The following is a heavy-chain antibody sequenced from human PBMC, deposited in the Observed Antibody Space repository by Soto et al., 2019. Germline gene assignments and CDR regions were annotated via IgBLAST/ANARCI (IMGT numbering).Heavy chain of an antibody. CDR3: ARADYEILTGSYAMDV. CDR1: DDFISSYY. D-gene: IGHD3-9*01. CDR2: VSTNGAT. V-gene: IGHV4-4*07. J-gene: IGHJ6*02. Sequence: SETLSLTCTVSDDFISSYYWNWIRQPAGKGLEWIGRVSTNGATNYNPSLESRVTMSVDTSKNQFSLKLTSVTAADTAVYFCARADYEILTGSYAMDVWGQGTTVTVPS.